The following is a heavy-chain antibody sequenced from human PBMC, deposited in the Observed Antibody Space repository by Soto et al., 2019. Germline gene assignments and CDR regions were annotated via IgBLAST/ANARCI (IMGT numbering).Heavy chain of an antibody. Sequence: GGSLRLSCAASGFTFSSYAMSWVRQAPGKGLEWVSAISGSGGSTYYADSVKGRFTISRDNSKNTLYLQMNSLRAEDTAVYYCAKGAMKGLSGIAAAGDYWGQGTLVTVSS. V-gene: IGHV3-23*01. CDR1: GFTFSSYA. J-gene: IGHJ4*02. D-gene: IGHD6-13*01. CDR2: ISGSGGST. CDR3: AKGAMKGLSGIAAAGDY.